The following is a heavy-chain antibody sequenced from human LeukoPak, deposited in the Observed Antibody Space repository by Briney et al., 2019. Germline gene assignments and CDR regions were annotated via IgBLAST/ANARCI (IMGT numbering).Heavy chain of an antibody. J-gene: IGHJ4*02. CDR1: GGSISSYY. V-gene: IGHV4-59*01. CDR2: IYYSGST. Sequence: PSETLSLTCTVSGGSISSYYWSWIRQPPGKGLEWIGYIYYSGSTNYNPSLKSRVTISVDTSKNQFSLKLSAVTAADTAVYYCARGYGDYLDYWGQGTLVTVSS. D-gene: IGHD4-17*01. CDR3: ARGYGDYLDY.